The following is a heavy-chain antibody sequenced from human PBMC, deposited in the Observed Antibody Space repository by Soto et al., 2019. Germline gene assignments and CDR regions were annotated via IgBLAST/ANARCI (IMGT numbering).Heavy chain of an antibody. Sequence: SETLSLTCAVYGGSFSGYYWSWIRQPPGKGLEWIGEINHSGSTNYNPSLKSRVTISVDTSKNQFSLKLGSVTAADTAVYYCARVLGPPLIQRYCSGGSCYRNYYFDYWGQGTLVTVSS. CDR2: INHSGST. D-gene: IGHD2-15*01. CDR3: ARVLGPPLIQRYCSGGSCYRNYYFDY. CDR1: GGSFSGYY. J-gene: IGHJ4*02. V-gene: IGHV4-34*01.